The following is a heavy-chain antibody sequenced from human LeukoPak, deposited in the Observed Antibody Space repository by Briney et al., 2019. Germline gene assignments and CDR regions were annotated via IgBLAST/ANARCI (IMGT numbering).Heavy chain of an antibody. J-gene: IGHJ6*03. Sequence: ASVKVSCKAFGYTFSSYYIHWVRQAPGQGLEWMGWISAYNGNTNYAQKLQGRVTMTTDTSTSTAYMELRSLRSDDTAVYYCARVGYSSSWYVNYYYMDVWGKGTTVTISS. D-gene: IGHD6-13*01. CDR1: GYTFSSYY. CDR3: ARVGYSSSWYVNYYYMDV. CDR2: ISAYNGNT. V-gene: IGHV1-18*04.